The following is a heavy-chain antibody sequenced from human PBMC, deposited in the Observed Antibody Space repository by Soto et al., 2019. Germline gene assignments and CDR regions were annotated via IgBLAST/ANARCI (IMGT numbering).Heavy chain of an antibody. V-gene: IGHV4-30-2*01. CDR1: SGSISSGGYS. CDR2: IYHSGST. Sequence: PSDTLSLTFAVSSGSISSGGYSWGLIRQPPGKGLEWIGYIYHSGSTYYNPSLKSRVTISVDRSKNQFSLKLSSVTAADTAVDYCARVPDYWGQGTLVTAPQ. CDR3: ARVPDY. J-gene: IGHJ4*02.